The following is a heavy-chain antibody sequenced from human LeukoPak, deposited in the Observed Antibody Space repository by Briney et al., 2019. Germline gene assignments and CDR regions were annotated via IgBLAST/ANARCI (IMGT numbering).Heavy chain of an antibody. CDR2: ISAYSGHT. V-gene: IGHV1-18*01. Sequence: ASVKVSCKAPNYTFSNYPISWVRQAPGQRLEWLGWISAYSGHTNYTQKVQGRVTMTTDRSTSTAYMELASLRPDDTAIYYCTRGSSSQYFQHWGQGTLVTVSS. J-gene: IGHJ1*01. D-gene: IGHD6-6*01. CDR3: TRGSSSQYFQH. CDR1: NYTFSNYP.